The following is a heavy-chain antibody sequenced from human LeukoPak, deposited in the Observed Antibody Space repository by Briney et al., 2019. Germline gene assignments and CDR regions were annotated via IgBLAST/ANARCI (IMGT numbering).Heavy chain of an antibody. J-gene: IGHJ4*02. Sequence: GSLRLSCAASGFTFSNYWMHWVRQAPGKGLVWVSRINGDGSSTTYADFVKGRFTISRDNAKSTLSLQMNSLTAEDTAVYYCARSLTEWLPSDYWGQGTLVTVSS. V-gene: IGHV3-74*01. CDR2: INGDGSST. CDR1: GFTFSNYW. D-gene: IGHD3-3*01. CDR3: ARSLTEWLPSDY.